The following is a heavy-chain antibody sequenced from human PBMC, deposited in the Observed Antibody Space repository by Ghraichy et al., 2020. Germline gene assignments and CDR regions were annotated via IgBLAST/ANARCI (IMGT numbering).Heavy chain of an antibody. CDR3: ARVPPPMGMDDEYYFDY. CDR1: GGTFSSYT. D-gene: IGHD2/OR15-2a*01. CDR2: IVPILDIA. V-gene: IGHV1-69*02. Sequence: SVKVSCKASGGTFSSYTISWVRQAPGQGLEWMGRIVPILDIATYAQKFQGRVTITADKSTSTAYMELSSLRSEDTAVYYCARVPPPMGMDDEYYFDYWGQGTLVTVSP. J-gene: IGHJ4*02.